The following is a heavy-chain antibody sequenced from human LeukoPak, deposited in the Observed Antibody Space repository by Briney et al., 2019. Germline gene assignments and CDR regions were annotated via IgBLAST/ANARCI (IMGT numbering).Heavy chain of an antibody. V-gene: IGHV5-51*01. CDR3: ARRDDSSGWYYFDY. J-gene: IGHJ4*02. Sequence: GESLKIYFQGSGYLFTSYWIGWVRQLPGKGLEWMGIIYPGDSDTRYSPSFQGQVTISADKSISTAYLQWSSLKASDTAMYYCARRDDSSGWYYFDYWGQGTLVTVSS. D-gene: IGHD3-22*01. CDR2: IYPGDSDT. CDR1: GYLFTSYW.